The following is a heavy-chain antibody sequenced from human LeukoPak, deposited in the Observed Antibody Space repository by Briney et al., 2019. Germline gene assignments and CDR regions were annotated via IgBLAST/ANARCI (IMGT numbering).Heavy chain of an antibody. CDR1: GFTFSTYG. D-gene: IGHD2-8*01. V-gene: IGHV3-23*01. J-gene: IGHJ4*02. CDR3: AKDPDCTSGVCYTFFDY. Sequence: QSGGSLRLPCAASGFTFSTYGMNWVRQAPGKGLEWVSATSSSGDSTWNADSVKGRCTIARDNSKNTLYLQMNSLRAEDTAVYYCAKDPDCTSGVCYTFFDYWGQGTLVTVSS. CDR2: TSSSGDST.